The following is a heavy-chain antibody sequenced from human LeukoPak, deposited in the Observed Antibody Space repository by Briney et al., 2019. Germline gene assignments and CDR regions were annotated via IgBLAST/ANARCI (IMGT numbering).Heavy chain of an antibody. CDR3: AKSRYNWNAVPYFDY. J-gene: IGHJ4*02. CDR2: ISGSGGST. CDR1: GFTFSSYA. Sequence: QSGGSLRLSCAASGFTFSSYAMSWVRQAPGKGLEWVSAISGSGGSTYYADSVEGRFTISRDNSKNTLYLQMNSLRAEDTAVYYCAKSRYNWNAVPYFDYWGQGTLVTVSS. D-gene: IGHD1-1*01. V-gene: IGHV3-23*01.